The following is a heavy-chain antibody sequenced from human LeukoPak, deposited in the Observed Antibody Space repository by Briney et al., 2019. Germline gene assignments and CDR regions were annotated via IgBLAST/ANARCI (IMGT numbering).Heavy chain of an antibody. CDR2: ISSSGSTI. CDR3: ARAIVVVINAFDI. Sequence: GGSLRLSCAAAGFTFSDYYMSWIRQAPGKGLEWVSYISSSGSTIYYADSVKGRFTISRDNAKNSLYLQMNSLRAEDTAVYYCARAIVVVINAFDIWGQGTMVTVSS. CDR1: GFTFSDYY. J-gene: IGHJ3*02. V-gene: IGHV3-11*04. D-gene: IGHD3-22*01.